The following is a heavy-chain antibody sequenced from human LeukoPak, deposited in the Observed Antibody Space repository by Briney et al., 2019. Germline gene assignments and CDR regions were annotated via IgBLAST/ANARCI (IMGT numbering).Heavy chain of an antibody. CDR2: ISGSGGST. Sequence: GGSLRLSCAASGFTFSSYAMSWVRQAPGKGLEWVSAISGSGGSTYYADSVRGQFTISRDNSKNTLYLQKNSLRADDTAIYYCAKSMTLQWRGFFDLWGRGTHVTVSS. J-gene: IGHJ2*01. V-gene: IGHV3-23*01. CDR3: AKSMTLQWRGFFDL. CDR1: GFTFSSYA. D-gene: IGHD6-19*01.